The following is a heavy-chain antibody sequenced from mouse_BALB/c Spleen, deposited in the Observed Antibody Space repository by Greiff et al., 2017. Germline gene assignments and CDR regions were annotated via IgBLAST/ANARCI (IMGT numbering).Heavy chain of an antibody. CDR2: ISYDGSN. D-gene: IGHD1-1*01. CDR3: ARDRGYGSSYVGAMDY. J-gene: IGHJ4*01. V-gene: IGHV3-6*02. CDR1: GYSITSGYY. Sequence: EVHLVESGPGLVKPSQSLSLTCSVTGYSITSGYYWNWIRQFQGNKLEWMGYISYDGSNNYNPSLKNRISITRDTSKNQFFLKLNSVTTEDTATYYCARDRGYGSSYVGAMDYWGQGTSVTVSS.